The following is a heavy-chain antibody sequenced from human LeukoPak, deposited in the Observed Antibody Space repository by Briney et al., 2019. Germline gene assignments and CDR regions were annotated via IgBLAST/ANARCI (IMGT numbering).Heavy chain of an antibody. J-gene: IGHJ4*02. CDR1: GFTFSSYW. V-gene: IGHV3-7*01. CDR2: IKRDGSEK. D-gene: IGHD6-19*01. Sequence: GGSLRLSCAASGFTFSSYWMSWVRQAPGRGLEWVANIKRDGSEKYYVDSLKGRFTISRDNAKNSLYLEMSSLRAEDTAVYYCARGLEYLLAVGGVDYWGQGTLVTVSS. CDR3: ARGLEYLLAVGGVDY.